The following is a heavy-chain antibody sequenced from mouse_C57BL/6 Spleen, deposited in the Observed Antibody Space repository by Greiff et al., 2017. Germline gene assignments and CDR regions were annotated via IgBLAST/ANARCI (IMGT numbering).Heavy chain of an antibody. Sequence: VQLQQSGAELARPGASVKLSCKASGYTFTSYGISWVKQRTGQGLEWIGEIYPRSGNTYYNEKFKGQATITADTSSKTAYLQLSSLTSEDTAVYYCASDSNYDYWGQGTTLTVSS. CDR1: GYTFTSYG. J-gene: IGHJ2*01. V-gene: IGHV1-81*01. D-gene: IGHD2-5*01. CDR2: IYPRSGNT. CDR3: ASDSNYDY.